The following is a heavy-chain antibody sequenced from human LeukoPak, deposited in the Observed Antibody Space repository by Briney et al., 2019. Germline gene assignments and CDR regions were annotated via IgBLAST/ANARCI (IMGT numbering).Heavy chain of an antibody. CDR1: GFTFSSYS. V-gene: IGHV3-48*02. CDR2: ISSSSSTI. Sequence: GGSLRLSCAASGFTFSSYSMNWVRQAPGKGLEWVSYISSSSSTIYYADSVKGRFTISRDNAKNSLYLQMNSLRDEDTAVYYCARTYYYDSSGYRPDDAFDIWGQGTMVTVSS. D-gene: IGHD3-22*01. CDR3: ARTYYYDSSGYRPDDAFDI. J-gene: IGHJ3*02.